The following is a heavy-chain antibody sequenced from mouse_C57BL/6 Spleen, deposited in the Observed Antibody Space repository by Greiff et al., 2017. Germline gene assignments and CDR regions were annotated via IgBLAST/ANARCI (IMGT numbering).Heavy chain of an antibody. D-gene: IGHD3-1*01. CDR1: GYTFTSYW. Sequence: QVQLQQPGAELVKPGASVKMSCKASGYTFTSYWITWVKQRPGQGLEWIGEIYPGSGSTNYNEKFKSKATLTVDTSSSTAYMQLSSLTSEDSAVYYCANSGTEDAMDYWGQGTSVTVSS. CDR2: IYPGSGST. J-gene: IGHJ4*01. V-gene: IGHV1-55*01. CDR3: ANSGTEDAMDY.